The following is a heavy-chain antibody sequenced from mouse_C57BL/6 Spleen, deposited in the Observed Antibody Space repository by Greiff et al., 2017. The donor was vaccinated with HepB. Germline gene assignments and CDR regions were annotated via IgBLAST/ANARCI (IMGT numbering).Heavy chain of an antibody. CDR2: ISSGGSYT. CDR1: GFTFSSYG. D-gene: IGHD2-3*01. J-gene: IGHJ3*01. V-gene: IGHV5-6*01. Sequence: EVKLVESGGDLVKPGGSLKLSCAASGFTFSSYGMSWVLRPPDKRLEGVATISSGGSYTYYPDSVKGRFTISRDNAKKPLYLQRSSLKSEDTAMYYCASLYDFWGQGTLVTVSA. CDR3: ASLYDF.